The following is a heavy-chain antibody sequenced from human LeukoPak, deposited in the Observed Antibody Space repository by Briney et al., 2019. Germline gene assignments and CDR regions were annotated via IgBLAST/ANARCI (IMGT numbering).Heavy chain of an antibody. CDR1: GGSFSGYY. V-gene: IGHV4-34*01. D-gene: IGHD3-10*01. CDR3: ARGGSGSYGYYYYYYMDV. J-gene: IGHJ6*03. CDR2: INHSGST. Sequence: SETLSLTCAVYGGSFSGYYWSWIRQPPGKGLEWIGEINHSGSTNYNPSLKSRVTISVDTSKNQFSLKLSSVTAADTAVYYCARGGSGSYGYYYYYYMDVWGKGTTVTVSS.